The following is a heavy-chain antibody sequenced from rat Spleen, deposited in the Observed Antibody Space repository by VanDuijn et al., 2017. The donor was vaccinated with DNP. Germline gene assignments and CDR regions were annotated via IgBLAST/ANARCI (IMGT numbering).Heavy chain of an antibody. CDR1: GFTFSNYD. CDR2: ISPSGGST. D-gene: IGHD1-12*02. Sequence: EVQLVESGGGLVQPGRSLKLSCAASGFTFSNYDMAWVRQAPTKGLEWVASISPSGGSTYYRDSVKGRFTVSRDNAKSTLYLQMDSLRSEDTATYYCASPTMMVDYWGQGVMVTVSS. V-gene: IGHV5-25*01. J-gene: IGHJ2*01. CDR3: ASPTMMVDY.